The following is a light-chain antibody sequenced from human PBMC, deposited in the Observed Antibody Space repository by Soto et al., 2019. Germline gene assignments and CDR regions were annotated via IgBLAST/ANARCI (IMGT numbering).Light chain of an antibody. CDR2: HTS. CDR1: PGISNH. Sequence: DIQLTQSPSFLSASVGDRVTITCRASPGISNHFAWYQQKPGKAPSLLIYHTSTLQSGVPSRFSGSQSGTEFTLTISSRQPEDFATYSCQQLYSYPFTFGPGTKVDVK. V-gene: IGKV1-9*01. CDR3: QQLYSYPFT. J-gene: IGKJ3*01.